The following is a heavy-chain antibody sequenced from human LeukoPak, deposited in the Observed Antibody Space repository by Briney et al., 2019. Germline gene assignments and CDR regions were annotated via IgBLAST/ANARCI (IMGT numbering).Heavy chain of an antibody. CDR1: GFSVSVNY. D-gene: IGHD3-22*01. CDR2: LFASGYS. J-gene: IGHJ4*02. V-gene: IGHV3-66*01. CDR3: ARDPTYYYDSSGLNCFDY. Sequence: PGGSLRLSCAASGFSVSVNYMSWVRQAPGKGLEWVSVLFASGYSKYADSVKGRFTISRDNAKNSLYLQMNSLRAEDTAVYYCARDPTYYYDSSGLNCFDYWGQGTLVTVSS.